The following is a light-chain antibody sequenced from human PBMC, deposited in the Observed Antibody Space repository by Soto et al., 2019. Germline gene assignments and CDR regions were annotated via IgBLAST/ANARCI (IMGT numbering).Light chain of an antibody. CDR1: ESVLESSDNKNF. J-gene: IGKJ5*01. V-gene: IGKV4-1*01. CDR3: QQYYSRPYT. CDR2: WAS. Sequence: DIVVTHSPDSRSFSFVDIATMNYNSSESVLESSDNKNFLGWYQQKPGQPPKLLIYWASTRESGVPDRFRGSGSGTDFTLTVTSLQAEDVAVYYCQQYYSRPYTFGQGTRLEIK.